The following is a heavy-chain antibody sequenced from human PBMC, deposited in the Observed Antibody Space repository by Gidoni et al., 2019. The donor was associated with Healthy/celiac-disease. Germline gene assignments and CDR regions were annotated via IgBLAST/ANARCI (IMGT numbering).Heavy chain of an antibody. CDR2: ISSSSSYI. Sequence: VQLVESGGGLVKPGGSLILSCAASGFTFSSYSMNWVRQAPGKGLEWVSSISSSSSYIYYADSVKGRFTISRDNAKNSLYLQMNSLRAEDTAVYYCASIKGTGFDYWGQGTLVTVSS. D-gene: IGHD3-10*01. CDR3: ASIKGTGFDY. CDR1: GFTFSSYS. V-gene: IGHV3-21*01. J-gene: IGHJ4*02.